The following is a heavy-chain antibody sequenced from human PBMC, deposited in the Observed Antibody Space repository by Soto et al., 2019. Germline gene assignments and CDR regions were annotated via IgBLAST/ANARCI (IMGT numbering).Heavy chain of an antibody. Sequence: GGSLRLSCAASGFTFSSYAMSWVRQAPGKGLEWVSAISGSGGSTYYADSVKGRFTISRDNSKNTLYLQMNSLRAEDTAVYYCAKARDIVVVVAATYYYYGMDVWGQGTTVTSP. J-gene: IGHJ6*02. CDR3: AKARDIVVVVAATYYYYGMDV. D-gene: IGHD2-15*01. V-gene: IGHV3-23*01. CDR1: GFTFSSYA. CDR2: ISGSGGST.